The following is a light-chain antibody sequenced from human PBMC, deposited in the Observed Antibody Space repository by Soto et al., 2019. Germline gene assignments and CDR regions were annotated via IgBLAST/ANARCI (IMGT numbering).Light chain of an antibody. V-gene: IGKV3-15*01. CDR1: QSVSSN. CDR3: QHYNNWHPLT. J-gene: IGKJ5*01. CDR2: GAS. Sequence: EIVMTQSPATLSVSPGERATLSCRASQSVSSNLAWYQQKPGQAPRLLIYGASTRATGIPARFSDSGSGTEFTLNISILQSEDFAGYYSQHYNNWHPLTFSQATRLEI.